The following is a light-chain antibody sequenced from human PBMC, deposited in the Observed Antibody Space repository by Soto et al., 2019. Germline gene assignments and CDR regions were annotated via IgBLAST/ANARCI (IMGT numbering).Light chain of an antibody. CDR1: QSVLYSSTNKNF. Sequence: DIVMTQSPDSLAVSLGERATINCKSSQSVLYSSTNKNFLAWYQQKPGQPPKLLIYLASTRESGVPDRFSGSGSGTDFSLTISSLQAGDVAVYYCQQYYSAPLTFGGGTKVAIK. J-gene: IGKJ4*01. V-gene: IGKV4-1*01. CDR2: LAS. CDR3: QQYYSAPLT.